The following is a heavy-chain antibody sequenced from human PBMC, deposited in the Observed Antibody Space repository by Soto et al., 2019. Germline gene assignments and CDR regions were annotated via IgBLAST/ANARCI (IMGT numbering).Heavy chain of an antibody. CDR1: GGSISSSSYY. J-gene: IGHJ4*02. V-gene: IGHV4-39*01. CDR3: AGLLGSCYGSGSYYNGWYFDY. Sequence: PSETLSLTCTVSGGSISSSSYYWGWIRQPPGKGLEWIGSIYYSGSTYYNPSLKSRVTISVDTSKNQFSLKLSSVTAADTAVYYCAGLLGSCYGSGSYYNGWYFDYWGQGTLVTVSS. D-gene: IGHD3-10*01. CDR2: IYYSGST.